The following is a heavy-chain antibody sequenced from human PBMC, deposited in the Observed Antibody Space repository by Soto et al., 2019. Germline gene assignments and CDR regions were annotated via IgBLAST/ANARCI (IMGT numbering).Heavy chain of an antibody. V-gene: IGHV3-23*01. CDR2: ISGSGGST. D-gene: IGHD3-10*01. J-gene: IGHJ4*02. Sequence: PGGSLRLSCAASGFTFSSYAMSWVRQAPGKGLEWVSAISGSGGSTYYADSVKGRFTISRDNSKNTLYLQMNSLRAEGTAVYYCATSGRQLPLPFSGWGQGTLVTVSS. CDR1: GFTFSSYA. CDR3: ATSGRQLPLPFSG.